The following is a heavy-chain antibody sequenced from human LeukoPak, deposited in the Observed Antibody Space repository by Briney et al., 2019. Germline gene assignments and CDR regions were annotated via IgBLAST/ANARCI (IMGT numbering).Heavy chain of an antibody. J-gene: IGHJ5*02. CDR1: GFTFSSHS. D-gene: IGHD3-3*01. V-gene: IGHV3-21*01. CDR3: ARNPYETGHFDP. Sequence: PGGSLRLSCAASGFTFSSHSMNWVRQAPGKGLEWVSSISSSSSYIYYADSVKGRFTISRDNAKNSLYLQMNSLRAEDTAVYYCARNPYETGHFDPWGQGTLVTVSS. CDR2: ISSSSSYI.